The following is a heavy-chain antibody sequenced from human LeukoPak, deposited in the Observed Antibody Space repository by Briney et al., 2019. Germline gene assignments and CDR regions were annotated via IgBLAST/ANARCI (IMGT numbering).Heavy chain of an antibody. J-gene: IGHJ4*02. V-gene: IGHV3-23*01. CDR1: GFTFSSHA. CDR3: TKRGAYGSGRSYFFEF. D-gene: IGHD2-15*01. Sequence: GGSLRLSCAASGFTFSSHAMSWVRQAPGKGLEWVSSLSDSGGDTFYANSVKGRFAISRDNFKNPLYLQMNSLRAEDTAVYYCTKRGAYGSGRSYFFEFWGQGALVTVSS. CDR2: LSDSGGDT.